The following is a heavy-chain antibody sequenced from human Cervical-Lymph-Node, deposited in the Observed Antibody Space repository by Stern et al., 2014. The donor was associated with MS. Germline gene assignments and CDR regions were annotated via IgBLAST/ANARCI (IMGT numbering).Heavy chain of an antibody. Sequence: QLVQSGAEVKKPRDSLKISCKGSGYTFSKNWIAWVRQMPGKGLEWMGIIYPGDSDTRYSPSFQGQVTMSADKSINTAYLQWNSLKASDPAIYYCARPPPRRSSSDPNFGLDVWGQGTTVTVSS. CDR3: ARPPPRRSSSDPNFGLDV. D-gene: IGHD6-6*01. V-gene: IGHV5-51*03. CDR2: IYPGDSDT. CDR1: GYTFSKNW. J-gene: IGHJ6*02.